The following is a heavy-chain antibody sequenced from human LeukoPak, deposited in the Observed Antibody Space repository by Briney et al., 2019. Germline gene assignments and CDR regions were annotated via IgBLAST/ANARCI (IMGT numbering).Heavy chain of an antibody. D-gene: IGHD3-10*01. J-gene: IGHJ4*02. V-gene: IGHV5-51*01. CDR1: GYSFTSYW. CDR3: ARQPTSMVRGIIITDYYFDY. CDR2: IYPNDSDT. Sequence: GESLKISCKGSGYSFTSYWIGWVRQMPGKGLEWMGIIYPNDSDTRYSPSFQGQVTISADKSISTAYLQWSSLKASDTAMYYCARQPTSMVRGIIITDYYFDYWGQGALVTVSS.